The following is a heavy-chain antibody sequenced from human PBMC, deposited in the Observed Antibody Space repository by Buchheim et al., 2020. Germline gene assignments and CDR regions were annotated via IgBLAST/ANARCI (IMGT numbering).Heavy chain of an antibody. V-gene: IGHV3-72*01. Sequence: EVQLVESGGGLVQPGGSLRLSCVASGFTFSDHFMDWVRQAPGKGLEWVGRTRNKANSYSTEYAASVKVSFIVSRDDSRNSLYLQMNSLKAEDTAVYYCARDRTGGSFDYWGQG. CDR2: TRNKANSYST. D-gene: IGHD2-8*02. CDR3: ARDRTGGSFDY. J-gene: IGHJ4*02. CDR1: GFTFSDHF.